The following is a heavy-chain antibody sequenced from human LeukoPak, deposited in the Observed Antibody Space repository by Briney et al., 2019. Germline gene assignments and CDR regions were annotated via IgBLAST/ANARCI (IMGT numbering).Heavy chain of an antibody. D-gene: IGHD3-22*01. CDR3: ARDGYYYDSSGYRDAFDI. CDR1: GFTFSSYE. Sequence: GGSLRLSCAASGFTFSSYEMNWVRQAPGKGLEWVSYISSSGSTIYYADSVKGRFTISRDNAKNSLYLQMNSLRAEDTAVYYCARDGYYYDSSGYRDAFDIWGQGTMVTVSS. CDR2: ISSSGSTI. J-gene: IGHJ3*02. V-gene: IGHV3-48*03.